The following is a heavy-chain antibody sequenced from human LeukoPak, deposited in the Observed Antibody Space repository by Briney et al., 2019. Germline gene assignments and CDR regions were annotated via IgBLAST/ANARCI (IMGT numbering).Heavy chain of an antibody. CDR3: ARLDRSCYTFSHLMTWFDP. CDR2: INHSGRT. V-gene: IGHV4-34*01. J-gene: IGHJ5*02. CDR1: GGSFTGYY. D-gene: IGHD3-22*01. Sequence: PSETLTLTCAVYGGSFTGYYWSWIRQPPGKGLDWIGEINHSGRTNYNPSLTSRVTISVETSKNQFSLKLSAVTTPDTAPYYCARLDRSCYTFSHLMTWFDPCGQRTLVSVSS.